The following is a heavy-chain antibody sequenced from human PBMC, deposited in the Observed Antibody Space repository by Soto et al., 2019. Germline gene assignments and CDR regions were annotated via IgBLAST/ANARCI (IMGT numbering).Heavy chain of an antibody. J-gene: IGHJ4*02. CDR1: GASISSPSYY. CDR2: IYYSGIT. D-gene: IGHD3-16*01. V-gene: IGHV4-61*01. Sequence: SETLSLTCTVSGASISSPSYYWVWIRQPPGKGLEWIGYIYYSGITNYNPSLKSRVTISVDSSKSQFSLNLSSVTAADTAIYYCGRGLMNFDYWGQGALVTVSS. CDR3: GRGLMNFDY.